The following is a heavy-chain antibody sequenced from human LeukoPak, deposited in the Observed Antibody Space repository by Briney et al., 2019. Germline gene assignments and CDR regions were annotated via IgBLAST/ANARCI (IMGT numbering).Heavy chain of an antibody. CDR1: GGSISSSSYY. J-gene: IGHJ4*02. CDR2: IYYSGST. V-gene: IGHV4-39*07. Sequence: SETLSLTCTVSGGSISSSSYYWGGIRQPPGKGLEWIGSIYYSGSTYYNPSLKSRVTISVDTSKNQFSLKLSSVTAADTAVYYCAREKGDGYNSYDYWGQGTLVTVSS. CDR3: AREKGDGYNSYDY. D-gene: IGHD5-24*01.